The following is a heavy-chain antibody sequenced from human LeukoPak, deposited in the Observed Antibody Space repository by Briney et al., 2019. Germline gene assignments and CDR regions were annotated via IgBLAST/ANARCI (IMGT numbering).Heavy chain of an antibody. V-gene: IGHV3-64*01. Sequence: GGSLRLSCAASGLTFSSYAMHWVRQAPGKGLEYVSAISSNGGSTYYANSVKGRFTISRDNSKNTLYLQMGSLRAEDMAVYYCASGSAHGVQRGSPAAPFDYWGQGTLVTVSS. CDR1: GLTFSSYA. CDR3: ASGSAHGVQRGSPAAPFDY. J-gene: IGHJ4*02. CDR2: ISSNGGST. D-gene: IGHD2-2*01.